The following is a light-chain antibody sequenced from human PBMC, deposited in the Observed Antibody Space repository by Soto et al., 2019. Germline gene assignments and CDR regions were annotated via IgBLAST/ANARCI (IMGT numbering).Light chain of an antibody. CDR2: HVS. Sequence: QSALTQPASVSGSPGQSITISCTGTSSDVGGYNYVSWYQQYPGKAPKLMIYHVSNRPSGVSNRFSDSKSSNSPSLTISGLHPKYEADYACSSSTSTRTYVLGTGTKVTVL. CDR1: SSDVGGYNY. CDR3: SSSTSTRTYV. V-gene: IGLV2-14*01. J-gene: IGLJ1*01.